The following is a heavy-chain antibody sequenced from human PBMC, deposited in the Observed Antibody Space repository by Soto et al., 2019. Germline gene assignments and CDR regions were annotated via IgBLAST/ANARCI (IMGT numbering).Heavy chain of an antibody. Sequence: ASVKVSCKASGYTFTGYYMHWVRQAPGQGLEWMGWINPNSGGTNYAQKFQGWVTMTRDTSISTAYMELSRLRSDDTAVYYCARDPYGGNGYFDYWGQGTLVTVSS. J-gene: IGHJ4*02. CDR2: INPNSGGT. CDR3: ARDPYGGNGYFDY. D-gene: IGHD4-17*01. CDR1: GYTFTGYY. V-gene: IGHV1-2*04.